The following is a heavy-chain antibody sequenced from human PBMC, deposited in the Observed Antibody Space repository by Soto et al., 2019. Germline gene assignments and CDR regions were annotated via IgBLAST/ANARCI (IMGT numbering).Heavy chain of an antibody. CDR2: IRSKAYGGTT. CDR3: TSPLTGIVGATPEYFQH. D-gene: IGHD1-26*01. CDR1: GFTFGDYA. V-gene: IGHV3-49*04. J-gene: IGHJ1*01. Sequence: GGSLRLSCTASGFTFGDYAMSWVRQAPGKGLEWVGFIRSKAYGGTTEYAASVKGRFTISRDDSKSIAYLQMNSLKTEDTAVYYCTSPLTGIVGATPEYFQHWGQGTLVTVSS.